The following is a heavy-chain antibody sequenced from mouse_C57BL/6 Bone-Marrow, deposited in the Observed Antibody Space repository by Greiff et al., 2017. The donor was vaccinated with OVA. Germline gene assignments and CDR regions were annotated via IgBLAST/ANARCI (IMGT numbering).Heavy chain of an antibody. D-gene: IGHD1-1*01. Sequence: EVQLQQSGAELVRPGASVKLSCTASGFNITDDYMHWVKQRPEQGLEWIGWIDPENGDTEYASKFQGKATITADTSSNTAYLQLSSLTSEDTAVYYCTTYYYGLDYFDYWGQGTTLTVSS. CDR1: GFNITDDY. CDR3: TTYYYGLDYFDY. J-gene: IGHJ2*01. V-gene: IGHV14-4*01. CDR2: IDPENGDT.